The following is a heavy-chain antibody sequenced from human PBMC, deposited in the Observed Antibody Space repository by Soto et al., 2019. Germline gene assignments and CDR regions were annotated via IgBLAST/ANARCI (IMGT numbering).Heavy chain of an antibody. CDR1: GFTFSSYG. CDR3: ARDRNYYGSGGFYDY. D-gene: IGHD3-10*01. Sequence: QVQLVESGGGVVQPGRSLRLSCAASGFTFSSYGMHWVRQAPGKGLEWVAVIWYDGSNKYYADSVKGRFTISRDNSKNTLYLQMNILRAEDTAVYYCARDRNYYGSGGFYDYWGQGTLVTVSS. V-gene: IGHV3-33*01. CDR2: IWYDGSNK. J-gene: IGHJ4*02.